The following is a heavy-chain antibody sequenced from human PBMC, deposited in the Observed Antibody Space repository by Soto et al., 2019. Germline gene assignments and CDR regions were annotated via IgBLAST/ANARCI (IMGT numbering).Heavy chain of an antibody. CDR3: APTNYYGSWYFGY. CDR1: GFSLSTPYVG. V-gene: IGHV2-5*02. Sequence: QITLKESGPTLVKPTQTLSLTCAFSGFSLSTPYVGVGWIRQPPGKALEWVALIYWDGDERYSPSLTTRLTITKDTSKNQVVLTMTNVDPVDTGTYYCAPTNYYGSWYFGYWGQGALVTVSS. CDR2: IYWDGDE. D-gene: IGHD3-10*01. J-gene: IGHJ4*02.